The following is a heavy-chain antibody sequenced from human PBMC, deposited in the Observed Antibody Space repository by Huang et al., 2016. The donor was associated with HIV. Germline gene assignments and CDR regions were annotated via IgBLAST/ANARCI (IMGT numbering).Heavy chain of an antibody. D-gene: IGHD2-15*01. CDR2: INSRSGVS. Sequence: QVQLVQSGAEVKKPGASVKVSCKASGYTFTNYDINWVRQATGQGLEWMGWINSRSGVSDSAHKFQARVTISRNTSIDTVYMELSSLRSEDTAVYYCARTVVTGGALHLWGQGTMVTVSA. CDR3: ARTVVTGGALHL. J-gene: IGHJ3*01. CDR1: GYTFTNYD. V-gene: IGHV1-8*03.